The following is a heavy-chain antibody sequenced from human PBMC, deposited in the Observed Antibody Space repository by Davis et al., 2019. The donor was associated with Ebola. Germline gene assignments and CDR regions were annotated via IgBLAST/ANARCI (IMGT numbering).Heavy chain of an antibody. V-gene: IGHV1-69*13. CDR1: GYTFSSYA. D-gene: IGHD2-2*01. CDR2: IIPIFGTA. J-gene: IGHJ6*04. Sequence: SVKVSCKASGYTFSSYAISWVRQAPGQGLEWMGGIIPIFGTANYAQKFQGRVTITADESTSTAYMELSSLRSEDTAVYYCARVGCSSTSCYFVDYYGMDVWGKGTTVTVSS. CDR3: ARVGCSSTSCYFVDYYGMDV.